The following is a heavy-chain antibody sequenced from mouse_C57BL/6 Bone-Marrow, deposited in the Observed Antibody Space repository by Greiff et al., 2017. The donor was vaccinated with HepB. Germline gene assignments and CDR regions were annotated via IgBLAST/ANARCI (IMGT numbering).Heavy chain of an antibody. CDR3: ARDGPGAMDY. V-gene: IGHV5-4*01. Sequence: EVHVVESGGGLVKPGGSLKLSCAASGFTFSSYAMSWVRQTPEKRLEWVATISDGGSYTYYPDNVKGRFTISRDNAKNNLYLQMSHLKSEDTAMYYCARDGPGAMDYWGQGTSVTVSS. CDR1: GFTFSSYA. CDR2: ISDGGSYT. J-gene: IGHJ4*01.